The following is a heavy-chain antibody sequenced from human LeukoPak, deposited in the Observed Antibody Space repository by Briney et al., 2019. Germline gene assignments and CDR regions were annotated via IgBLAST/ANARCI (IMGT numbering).Heavy chain of an antibody. CDR1: GYTFTYRY. V-gene: IGHV1-45*02. D-gene: IGHD3-9*01. CDR2: ITPFNGNT. Sequence: ASVKVSCKASGYTFTYRYLHWVRQAPGQALEWMGWITPFNGNTNYAQKFQGRVTMTRDTSISTAYMELSRLRSDDTAVYYCARGGREYYDILTGTNSRPETPDYWGQGTLVTVSS. CDR3: ARGGREYYDILTGTNSRPETPDY. J-gene: IGHJ4*02.